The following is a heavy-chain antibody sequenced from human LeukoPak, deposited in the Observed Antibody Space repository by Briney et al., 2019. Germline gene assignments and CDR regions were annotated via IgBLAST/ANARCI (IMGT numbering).Heavy chain of an antibody. CDR2: IRSKANSYAT. CDR1: GFTFSGSA. J-gene: IGHJ4*02. Sequence: GGSLRLSCAASGFTFSGSAMHWVRQASGKGLEWVGRIRSKANSYATAYAASVNGRFTISRDDSKNTAYLQMNSLKTEDTAVYYCTRYSSGWYYFDYWGQGTLVTVSS. V-gene: IGHV3-73*01. D-gene: IGHD6-19*01. CDR3: TRYSSGWYYFDY.